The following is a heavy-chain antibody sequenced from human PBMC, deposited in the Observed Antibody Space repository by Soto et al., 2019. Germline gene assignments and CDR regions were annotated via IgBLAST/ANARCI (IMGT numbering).Heavy chain of an antibody. J-gene: IGHJ5*01. D-gene: IGHD1-26*01. CDR2: IKSKSDDGTT. Sequence: PGGSLRLSCAGSGFIFSNVWMNWVRQAPGKGLEWVGHIKSKSDDGTTDYAAPVKGRFTISRDDSKNTLYLEMNSLQSEDTALYYCNTYGVGATNGWFDPWGQGTLVTVSS. CDR3: NTYGVGATNGWFDP. CDR1: GFIFSNVW. V-gene: IGHV3-15*01.